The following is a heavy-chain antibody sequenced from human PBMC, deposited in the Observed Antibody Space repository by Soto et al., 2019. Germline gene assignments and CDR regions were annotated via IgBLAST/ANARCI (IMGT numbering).Heavy chain of an antibody. V-gene: IGHV4-30-4*01. CDR2: IYYSGST. D-gene: IGHD4-4*01. CDR3: AREVCTTDLTLTLYNWFDP. Sequence: SETLSLTCTVSGGSISSGDYYWSWIRQPPGKGLEWIGYIYYSGSTYYNPSLKSRVTISVDTSKNQFSLKLSSVTAADTAVYYCAREVCTTDLTLTLYNWFDPWGQGTLVTV. J-gene: IGHJ5*02. CDR1: GGSISSGDYY.